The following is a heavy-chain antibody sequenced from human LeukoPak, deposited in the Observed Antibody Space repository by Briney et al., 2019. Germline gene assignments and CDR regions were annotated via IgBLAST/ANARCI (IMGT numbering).Heavy chain of an antibody. Sequence: PGGSLRLSCAASGFIFSGYAMHWVRQAPGQGLEWVAVISYDGSNKYYADSVKGRFTISRDNSKNTLYLQMNSLRAEDTAVYYCAKDNGGGSSFDYWGQGTLVTVSS. D-gene: IGHD1-26*01. CDR2: ISYDGSNK. CDR3: AKDNGGGSSFDY. J-gene: IGHJ4*02. V-gene: IGHV3-30*04. CDR1: GFIFSGYA.